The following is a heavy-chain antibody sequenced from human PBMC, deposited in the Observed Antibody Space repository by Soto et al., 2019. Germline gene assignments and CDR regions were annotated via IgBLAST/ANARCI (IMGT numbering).Heavy chain of an antibody. Sequence: PSATQSLTCTVSGGPISRGGYYWSWIRQHPGKGLEWIGYIYYSGSTYYNPSLKSRVTISVDTSKNQFSLKLSSVTAADTAVYYCARDNGYSYGYTLDHWGQGTLVTVSS. D-gene: IGHD5-18*01. CDR1: GGPISRGGYY. J-gene: IGHJ4*02. CDR3: ARDNGYSYGYTLDH. CDR2: IYYSGST. V-gene: IGHV4-31*03.